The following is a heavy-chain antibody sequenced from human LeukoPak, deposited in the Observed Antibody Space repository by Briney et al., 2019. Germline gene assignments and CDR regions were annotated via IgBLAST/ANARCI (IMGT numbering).Heavy chain of an antibody. CDR3: ARERLRLNWFDP. D-gene: IGHD4-17*01. V-gene: IGHV3-30-3*01. CDR1: GFTFSSYA. J-gene: IGHJ5*02. Sequence: GGSLRLSCAASGFTFSSYAMHWVRQAPGKGLERVAVISYDGSNKYYADSVKGRFTISRDNSRNTLYLQMNSLRAEDTAVYYCARERLRLNWFDPWGQGTLVTVSS. CDR2: ISYDGSNK.